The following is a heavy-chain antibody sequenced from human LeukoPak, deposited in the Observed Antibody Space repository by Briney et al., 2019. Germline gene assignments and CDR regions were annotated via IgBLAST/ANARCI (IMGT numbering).Heavy chain of an antibody. CDR1: GYTFTSYD. CDR2: MNPSSGNT. D-gene: IGHD7-27*01. J-gene: IGHJ3*02. Sequence: GASVKVSCKASGYTFTSYDINWVRQATGQGLEWMGWMNPSSGNTGYAQKFQGRVTMTRNTSISTAYMELSSLRSEDTAAYYCARGSGPWAHDAFDIWGQGTMVTVSS. V-gene: IGHV1-8*01. CDR3: ARGSGPWAHDAFDI.